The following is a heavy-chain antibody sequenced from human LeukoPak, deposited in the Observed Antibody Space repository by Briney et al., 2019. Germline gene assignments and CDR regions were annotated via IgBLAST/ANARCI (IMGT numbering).Heavy chain of an antibody. V-gene: IGHV3-74*01. Sequence: QPGGSPRVFCAASGFTFSYYWMHWVRQAPGKGLVWVSRINSDGSSTNYADSVKGRFIISRDNSNNTLYLQMNSLRAEDTAVYYCAKDREKAVGATIFDHCGQGTLVTVSS. D-gene: IGHD1-26*01. CDR3: AKDREKAVGATIFDH. CDR2: INSDGSST. CDR1: GFTFSYYW. J-gene: IGHJ4*02.